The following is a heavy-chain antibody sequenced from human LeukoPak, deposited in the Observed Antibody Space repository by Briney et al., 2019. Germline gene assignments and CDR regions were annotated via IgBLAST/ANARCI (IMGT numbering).Heavy chain of an antibody. Sequence: GGSLRLSCAASGFTFNNYAIHWVRQAPGKGLEWVAVISSDGGNKYYADSVKGRFTISRDNSKTTLYLQMNSLRAEDTAVYYCARGPLGYGTFFDSWGQGTLVTVSS. V-gene: IGHV3-30*04. D-gene: IGHD5-18*01. CDR2: ISSDGGNK. CDR3: ARGPLGYGTFFDS. CDR1: GFTFNNYA. J-gene: IGHJ4*02.